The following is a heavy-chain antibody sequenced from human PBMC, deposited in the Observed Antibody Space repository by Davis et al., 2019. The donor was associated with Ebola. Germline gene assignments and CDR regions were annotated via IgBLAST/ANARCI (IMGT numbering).Heavy chain of an antibody. CDR3: ARDLGMVRGYYFDY. V-gene: IGHV1-69*04. CDR1: GGTFSSYA. CDR2: IIPILGIA. D-gene: IGHD3-10*01. J-gene: IGHJ4*02. Sequence: SVKVSCKASGGTFSSYAISWVRQAPGQGLEWMGRIIPILGIANYAQKFQGRVTITADKSTSTAYMELSSLRSEDTAVYYCARDLGMVRGYYFDYWGQGTLVTVSS.